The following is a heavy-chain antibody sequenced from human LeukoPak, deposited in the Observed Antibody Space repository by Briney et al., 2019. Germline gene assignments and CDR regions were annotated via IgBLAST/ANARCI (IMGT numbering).Heavy chain of an antibody. V-gene: IGHV4-34*01. Sequence: SETLSLTCAVYGGSFSGYYWSWIRQPPGKGLEWIGEINHSGSINYNPSLKSRVTISVDTSKNQFSLKLSSVTAADTAVYYCARVSEAYCGGDCYLPGMDVWGQGTTVTVSS. J-gene: IGHJ6*02. CDR1: GGSFSGYY. CDR3: ARVSEAYCGGDCYLPGMDV. D-gene: IGHD2-21*02. CDR2: INHSGSI.